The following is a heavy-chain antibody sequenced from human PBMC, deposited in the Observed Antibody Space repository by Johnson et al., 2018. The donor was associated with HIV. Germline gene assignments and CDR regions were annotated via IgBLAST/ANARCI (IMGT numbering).Heavy chain of an antibody. Sequence: QVQLVESGGGLVQPGRSLRLSCAASGFTFRSYAMHWVRQAPGQGLVWVAVISYAGSNKYYADSVKGRFTISRDNSKNTLYLQMHSLRPEDTAVCYCARDGRDLATRGGFDSWGPGTVVTVSS. CDR2: ISYAGSNK. V-gene: IGHV3-30*14. J-gene: IGHJ3*02. CDR1: GFTFRSYA. CDR3: ARDGRDLATRGGFDS. D-gene: IGHD5-24*01.